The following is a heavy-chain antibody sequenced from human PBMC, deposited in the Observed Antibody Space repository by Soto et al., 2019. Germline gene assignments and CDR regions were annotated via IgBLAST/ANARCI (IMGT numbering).Heavy chain of an antibody. V-gene: IGHV1-69*13. D-gene: IGHD2-21*02. CDR1: GGTFSSYA. J-gene: IGHJ6*02. CDR2: IIPIFGTA. Sequence: ASVKVSCKASGGTFSSYAISWVRQAPGQGLEWMGGIIPIFGTANYAQKFQGRVTITADESTSTAYMELSSLRSEDTAVYYCARAISELAYCGGDCYAYYYYGMDVWGQGTTVTVSS. CDR3: ARAISELAYCGGDCYAYYYYGMDV.